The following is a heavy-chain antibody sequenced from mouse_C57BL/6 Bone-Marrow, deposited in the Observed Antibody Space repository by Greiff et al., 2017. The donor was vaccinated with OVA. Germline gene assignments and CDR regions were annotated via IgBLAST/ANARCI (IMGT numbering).Heavy chain of an antibody. CDR1: GYTFPSYG. CDR2: IYPRSGNT. V-gene: IGHV1-81*01. J-gene: IGHJ2*01. D-gene: IGHD1-1*01. Sequence: QVHVKQSGAELARPGASVKLSCKASGYTFPSYGISWVKQRTGQGLEWIGEIYPRSGNTYYNEKFKGKATLTADKSSSTAYMELRSLTSEDSAVYFCARSRYYYGSSYWGQGTTLTVSS. CDR3: ARSRYYYGSSY.